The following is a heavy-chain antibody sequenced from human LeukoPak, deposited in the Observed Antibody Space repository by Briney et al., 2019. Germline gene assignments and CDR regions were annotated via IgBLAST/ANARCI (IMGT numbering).Heavy chain of an antibody. D-gene: IGHD3-22*01. CDR2: IIPILGIA. J-gene: IGHJ5*02. CDR1: GGTFSSYA. CDR3: ARVYYDSSGYYDLPSWFDP. V-gene: IGHV1-69*04. Sequence: VKVSCKASGGTFSSYAISWVRQAPGQGLEWMGRIIPILGIANYAQKLQGRVTMTTDTSTSTAYMELRSLRSDDTAVYYCARVYYDSSGYYDLPSWFDPWGQGTLVTVSS.